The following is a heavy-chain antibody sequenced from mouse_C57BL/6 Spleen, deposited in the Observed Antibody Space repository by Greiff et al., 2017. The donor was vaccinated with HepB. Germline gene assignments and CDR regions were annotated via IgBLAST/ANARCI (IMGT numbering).Heavy chain of an antibody. J-gene: IGHJ1*03. CDR3: AREGDHWYFDV. CDR1: GYTFTSYW. V-gene: IGHV1-61*01. CDR2: IYPSDSET. Sequence: QVHVKQPGAELVRPGSSVKLSCKASGYTFTSYWMDWVKQRPGQGLEWIGNIYPSDSETHYNQKFKDKATLTVDKSSSTAYMQLSSLTSEDSAVYYCAREGDHWYFDVWGTGTTVTVSS.